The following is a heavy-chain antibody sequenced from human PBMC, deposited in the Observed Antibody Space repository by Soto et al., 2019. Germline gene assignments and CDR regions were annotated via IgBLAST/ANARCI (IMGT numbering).Heavy chain of an antibody. CDR3: ARRDTSGFLRYFDN. Sequence: QMQLVQSGAEVKKHGSSVKVSGKASGGTLSSFINYPINWVRQAPGQGLEWMGGIVPNVGTVNYAQKFQGRVTITADKSTGTAYMELSSLRSEDTALYYCARRDTSGFLRYFDNWGQGTLVTVSS. CDR1: GGTLSSFINYP. CDR2: IVPNVGTV. V-gene: IGHV1-69*06. J-gene: IGHJ4*02. D-gene: IGHD3-3*01.